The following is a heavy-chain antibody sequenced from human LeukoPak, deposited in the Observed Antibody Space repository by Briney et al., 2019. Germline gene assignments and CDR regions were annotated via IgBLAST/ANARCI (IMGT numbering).Heavy chain of an antibody. V-gene: IGHV4-59*08. CDR1: GGSISSYY. J-gene: IGHJ6*02. CDR3: ARTRLVVVPAAPRYYYYGMDV. Sequence: PSETLSLTCTVSGGSISSYYWSWIRQPPGKGLEWIGYIYYSGSTNYNPSLKSRVTISVDTSKHQFPLKLSSVTAADTAVYYCARTRLVVVPAAPRYYYYGMDVWGQGTTVTVSS. D-gene: IGHD2-2*01. CDR2: IYYSGST.